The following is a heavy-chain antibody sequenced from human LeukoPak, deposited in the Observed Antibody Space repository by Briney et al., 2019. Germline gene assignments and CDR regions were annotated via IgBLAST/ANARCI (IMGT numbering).Heavy chain of an antibody. CDR2: IYHSGST. Sequence: SETLSLTCAVSGGSISSSNWWSWVRQPPGKGLEWIGEIYHSGSTNYNPSLKSRVTISLDKSKNQFSLKLSSVTAADTAVYYCARGPGSHFDYWGRGTLVTVSS. CDR3: ARGPGSHFDY. D-gene: IGHD1-26*01. CDR1: GGSISSSNW. V-gene: IGHV4-4*02. J-gene: IGHJ4*02.